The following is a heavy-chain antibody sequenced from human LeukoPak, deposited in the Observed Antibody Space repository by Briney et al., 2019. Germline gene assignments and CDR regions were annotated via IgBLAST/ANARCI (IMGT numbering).Heavy chain of an antibody. CDR1: GLTFSSYS. D-gene: IGHD3-16*02. V-gene: IGHV3-21*01. Sequence: GGPVTLSCAVSGLTFSSYSMIGPRQAPGKALEWVSSISSSRCDIHCADPVKARFPVSRDNAKNSVYLQMNSLRAEDTAVYYCARVSCYVRGSYHKNNWFDPWGQGTLLTVSS. CDR2: ISSSRCDI. J-gene: IGHJ5*02. CDR3: ARVSCYVRGSYHKNNWFDP.